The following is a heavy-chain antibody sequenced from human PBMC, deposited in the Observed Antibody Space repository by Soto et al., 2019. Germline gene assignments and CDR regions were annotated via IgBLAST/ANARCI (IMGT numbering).Heavy chain of an antibody. Sequence: QVHLVESGGNVVHPGRSLRLSCAASGFTFHSYAMHWVRQAPGKGLEWVAVMSYNGNIKYYADSVKGRFTISRDNSKNTLYLQMRSLRPEDTAIYYCARDPVIEMATSPYFYFDYWGQGTLVTVS. CDR1: GFTFHSYA. D-gene: IGHD3-22*01. CDR2: MSYNGNIK. V-gene: IGHV3-30*15. CDR3: ARDPVIEMATSPYFYFDY. J-gene: IGHJ4*02.